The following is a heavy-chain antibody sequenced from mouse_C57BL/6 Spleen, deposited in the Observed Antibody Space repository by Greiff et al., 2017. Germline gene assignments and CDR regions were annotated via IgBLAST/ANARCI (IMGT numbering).Heavy chain of an antibody. Sequence: QVQLQQSGAELVRPGSSVKLSCKASGYTFTSYWMHWVKQRPIQGLEWIGNIDPSDSETHYNQKFKDKATLTVDKSSSTAYMQLSSLTSEDSAVYYCTRGNYDYEKAWFAYWGQGTLVTVSA. CDR3: TRGNYDYEKAWFAY. V-gene: IGHV1-52*01. CDR2: IDPSDSET. D-gene: IGHD2-4*01. J-gene: IGHJ3*01. CDR1: GYTFTSYW.